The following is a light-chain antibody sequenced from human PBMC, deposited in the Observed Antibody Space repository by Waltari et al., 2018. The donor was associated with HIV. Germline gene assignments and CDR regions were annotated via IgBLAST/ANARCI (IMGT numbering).Light chain of an antibody. Sequence: DTEFTQSPGPLSLSPGERAPLPCRASKSPNSTYLAWYQQQPGQTPSLLIYGASSRAIGIPDRFSGSGSEADFTLTISSLGPGDFAVYYCHQHVSSPRTFGQGPKVDIK. V-gene: IGKV3-20*01. CDR3: HQHVSSPRT. CDR1: KSPNSTY. CDR2: GAS. J-gene: IGKJ1*01.